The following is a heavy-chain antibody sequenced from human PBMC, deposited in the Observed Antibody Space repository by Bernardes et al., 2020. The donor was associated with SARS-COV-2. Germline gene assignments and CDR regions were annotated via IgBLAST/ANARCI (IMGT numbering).Heavy chain of an antibody. J-gene: IGHJ4*02. CDR1: GFIFNSYS. D-gene: IGHD2-8*02. Sequence: GGSLRLSCVTSGFIFNSYSMNWIRQAPGKGLEWVASISSSSFYIYYADSVKGRFTISRDNDENSVYLQMSSLRADDTAVYYCAREGEYSSGSLDYWGQGALVTVSS. CDR3: AREGEYSSGSLDY. CDR2: ISSSSFYI. V-gene: IGHV3-21*01.